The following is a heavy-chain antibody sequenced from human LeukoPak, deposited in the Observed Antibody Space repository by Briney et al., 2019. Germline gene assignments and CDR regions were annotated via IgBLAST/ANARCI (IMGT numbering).Heavy chain of an antibody. V-gene: IGHV3-7*01. CDR1: GFTFSDYW. J-gene: IGHJ4*02. CDR2: IKQDAGEI. Sequence: GGSLRLSCAASGFTFSDYWMSWVRQAPGKGLEWVANIKQDAGEIRYVDSVKGRFTISRDNAKKSPYLQMNSLRGEDTAVYYCARVGSSWDLLDYWGQGTLVTVSS. D-gene: IGHD6-13*01. CDR3: ARVGSSWDLLDY.